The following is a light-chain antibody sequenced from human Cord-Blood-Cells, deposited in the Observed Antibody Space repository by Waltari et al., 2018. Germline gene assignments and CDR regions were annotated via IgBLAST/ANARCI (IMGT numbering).Light chain of an antibody. CDR2: DVS. V-gene: IGLV2-11*01. CDR1: SGHVGGYNY. Sequence: QSALTMPRSVAGSAGQSVTFSCAGPSGHVGGYNYLSWYHQHPGKAPKLMIYDVSKRPSGVPDRFSGSKSGNTASLTISGLQAEDEADYYCCSYAGSYTYVFGTGTKVTVL. J-gene: IGLJ1*01. CDR3: CSYAGSYTYV.